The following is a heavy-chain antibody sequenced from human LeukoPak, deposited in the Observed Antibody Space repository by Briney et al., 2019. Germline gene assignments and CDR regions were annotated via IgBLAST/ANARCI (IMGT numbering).Heavy chain of an antibody. CDR3: ARDVLRTYFDY. CDR2: IYHSGST. CDR1: GGSISSSNW. Sequence: PSETLSLTCAVSGGSISSSNWWSWVRLPPGKGLEWIGEIYHSGSTNYNPSLKSRVTISVDKPKNQFSLKLSSVTAADTAVYYCARDVLRTYFDYWGQGTLVTVSS. V-gene: IGHV4-4*02. J-gene: IGHJ4*02. D-gene: IGHD3-16*01.